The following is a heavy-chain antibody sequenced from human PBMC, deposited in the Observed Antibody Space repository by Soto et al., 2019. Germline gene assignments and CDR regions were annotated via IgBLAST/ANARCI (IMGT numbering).Heavy chain of an antibody. D-gene: IGHD3-22*01. CDR2: IIPIFDTA. CDR3: ARGWGYDSNDYYYAY. V-gene: IGHV1-69*01. Sequence: QVQLVQSGAEVRKPGYSVKVSCKASGRTFSRHAISWVRQAPGQGLEWMGGIIPIFDTAKHAQKFQGRVTIIADEATSAVYMEWSSLRSEDTAMYYGARGWGYDSNDYYYAYWGQGTLVIVSS. CDR1: GRTFSRHA. J-gene: IGHJ4*02.